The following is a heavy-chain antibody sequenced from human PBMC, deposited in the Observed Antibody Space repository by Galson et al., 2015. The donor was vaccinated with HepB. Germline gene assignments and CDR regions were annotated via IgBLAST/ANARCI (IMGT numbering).Heavy chain of an antibody. CDR3: ARDGVTESGWFDP. V-gene: IGHV3-21*01. D-gene: IGHD2-21*02. J-gene: IGHJ5*02. Sequence: CAASGFTFSSYSMNWVRQAPGKGLEWVSSISSSSSYIYYADSVKGRFTISRDNAKNSLYLQMNSLRAEDTAVYYCARDGVTESGWFDPWGQGTLVTVSS. CDR2: ISSSSSYI. CDR1: GFTFSSYS.